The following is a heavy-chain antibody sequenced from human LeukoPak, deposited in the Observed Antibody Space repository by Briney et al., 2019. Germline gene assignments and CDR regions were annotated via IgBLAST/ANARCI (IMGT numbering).Heavy chain of an antibody. D-gene: IGHD6-13*01. CDR3: AREASSSWYYFDY. Sequence: GGSLRLSCAASGFTFSSYSMNWVRQAPGKGLEWVSSISSSSSSYIYYADSVKGRFTISRDNAKNSLYLQMNSLRAEDTAVYYCAREASSSWYYFDYRGQGTLVTVSS. CDR1: GFTFSSYS. CDR2: ISSSSSSYI. V-gene: IGHV3-21*01. J-gene: IGHJ4*02.